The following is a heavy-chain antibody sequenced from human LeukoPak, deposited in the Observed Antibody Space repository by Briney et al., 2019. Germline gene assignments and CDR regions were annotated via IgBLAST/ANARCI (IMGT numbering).Heavy chain of an antibody. V-gene: IGHV1-18*01. CDR3: ARLGEAVVDVRHAFDI. D-gene: IGHD3-16*01. CDR1: GYTFNSYA. J-gene: IGHJ3*02. CDR2: ISSYNGDT. Sequence: ASVKVSCKASGYTFNSYAFSWVRQAPGQGLEWVGWISSYNGDTNYARRFQGRVTMTRDTSTSTVYMELSSLRSEDTAVYYCARLGEAVVDVRHAFDIWGQGTMVTVSS.